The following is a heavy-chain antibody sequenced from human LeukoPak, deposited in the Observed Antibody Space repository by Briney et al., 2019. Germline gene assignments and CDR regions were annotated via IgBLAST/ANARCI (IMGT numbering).Heavy chain of an antibody. V-gene: IGHV3-7*01. J-gene: IGHJ4*02. D-gene: IGHD6-19*01. CDR2: IKQDGSEK. CDR3: ARDSSGWYEG. CDR1: GFTLSSYW. Sequence: PGGSLRLSCAASGFTLSSYWMSWVRQAPGKGLEWVANIKQDGSEKYYVDSVKGRFTISRDNAKNSLYLQMNSLRAEDTAVYYCARDSSGWYEGWGQGTLVTVSS.